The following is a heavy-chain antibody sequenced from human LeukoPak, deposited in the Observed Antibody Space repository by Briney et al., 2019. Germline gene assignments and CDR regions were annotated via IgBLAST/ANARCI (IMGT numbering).Heavy chain of an antibody. V-gene: IGHV3-53*01. CDR2: IYSDGST. D-gene: IGHD4-17*01. CDR1: GFTVSTNY. J-gene: IGHJ3*01. Sequence: GGSLRLSCAASGFTVSTNYMSWVRQAPGKKLAWDSDIYSDGSTFYADSVKGRFTISRDNSKNTLYLQMNSLRAEDTAVYYCARARGPGGDLAFDFWGQGTMVTVSS. CDR3: ARARGPGGDLAFDF.